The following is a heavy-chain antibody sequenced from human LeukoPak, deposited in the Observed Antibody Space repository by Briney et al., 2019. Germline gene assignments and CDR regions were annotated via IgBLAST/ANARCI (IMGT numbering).Heavy chain of an antibody. V-gene: IGHV3-33*01. D-gene: IGHD5-18*01. CDR1: GFNFGIYG. J-gene: IGHJ4*02. Sequence: GGSLRLSCTASGFNFGIYGMHWVSQAPGKGLEWVAVMWDDGTNEYYVESVKGRFTISRDNGKRTLYLQMNSLRVEDTAVYYCARAFRYGTIDYWGQGTLVTVSS. CDR2: MWDDGTNE. CDR3: ARAFRYGTIDY.